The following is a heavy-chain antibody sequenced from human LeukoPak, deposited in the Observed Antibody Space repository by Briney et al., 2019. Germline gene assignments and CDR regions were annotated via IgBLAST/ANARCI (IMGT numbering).Heavy chain of an antibody. J-gene: IGHJ4*02. CDR2: ISVGGGST. Sequence: GGCLRLSRAASGFTFSSYAMSWVRQAPGKGLEWVSVISVGGGSTYYPDSVKGRFTISRHNSNSTLYRQANSLRAEAPAIYYCAKEVGYYGSGSYNLDYWGQGALVTVSS. V-gene: IGHV3-23*01. D-gene: IGHD3-10*01. CDR3: AKEVGYYGSGSYNLDY. CDR1: GFTFSSYA.